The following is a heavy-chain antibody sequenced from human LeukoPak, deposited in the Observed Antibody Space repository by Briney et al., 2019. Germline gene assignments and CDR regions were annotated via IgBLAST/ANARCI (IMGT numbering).Heavy chain of an antibody. CDR3: ARDLILTGHHNWFDP. D-gene: IGHD3-9*01. J-gene: IGHJ5*02. CDR2: INPHSGGT. Sequence: ASVKVSCKASGYTFSSYDINWVRQATGQGLEWMGWINPHSGGTNYAQKFQGRVTMTRDTSISTAYMELSRLRSDDTAVYYCARDLILTGHHNWFDPWGQGTLVTVSS. CDR1: GYTFSSYD. V-gene: IGHV1-2*02.